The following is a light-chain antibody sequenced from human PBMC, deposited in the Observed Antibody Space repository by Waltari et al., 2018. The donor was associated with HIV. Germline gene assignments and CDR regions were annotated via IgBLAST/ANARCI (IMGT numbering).Light chain of an antibody. V-gene: IGKV3-15*01. CDR2: GAS. J-gene: IGKJ1*01. CDR1: SSVSTD. CDR3: QQYSGWPPVA. Sequence: EIMMTQSPPTLSVFPVHYAPLSCKTSSSVSTDLAWYQQKPGQAPRTLIFGASTRATGIPVRLSGSGSGTDFTLTISSLQSEDVAVYYCQQYSGWPPVAFGQGTKVEIK.